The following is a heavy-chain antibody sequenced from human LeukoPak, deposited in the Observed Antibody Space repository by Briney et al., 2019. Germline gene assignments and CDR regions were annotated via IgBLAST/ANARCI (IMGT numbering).Heavy chain of an antibody. Sequence: ASVKVSCKASGYTFTGYYMHWVRQAPGQGLEWMGWINPNSGGTNYAQKFQGRVTMTRDTPISTAYMELSRLRSDDTAVYYCAKETHRDYGGNKGDAFDIWGQGTMVTVSS. CDR1: GYTFTGYY. CDR3: AKETHRDYGGNKGDAFDI. J-gene: IGHJ3*02. V-gene: IGHV1-2*02. D-gene: IGHD4-23*01. CDR2: INPNSGGT.